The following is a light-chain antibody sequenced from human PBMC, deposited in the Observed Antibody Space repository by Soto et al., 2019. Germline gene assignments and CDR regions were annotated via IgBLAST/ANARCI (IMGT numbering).Light chain of an antibody. CDR3: CSYAGSSTWV. Sequence: QPVLTQPASVSGSPGQSITLSCTGTSSDVGSYKLVSWYQQHAGKAPKLMIYEGSKRPSGVSNRFSGSKSGNTASLTISGLQAEDEADYYCCSYAGSSTWVFGGGTKLTVL. J-gene: IGLJ3*02. CDR2: EGS. V-gene: IGLV2-23*01. CDR1: SSDVGSYKL.